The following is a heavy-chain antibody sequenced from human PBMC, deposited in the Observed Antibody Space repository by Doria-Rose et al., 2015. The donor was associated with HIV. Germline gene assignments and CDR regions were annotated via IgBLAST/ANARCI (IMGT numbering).Heavy chain of an antibody. J-gene: IGHJ6*02. CDR3: ARGLLRGGWNDVDYYYGMDV. CDR2: INHSGST. D-gene: IGHD1-1*01. CDR1: GGSFSGYY. Sequence: QVQLQQWDAGLVKPSETLSLTCAVFGGSFSGYYWSRIRQPPGKGLEWIGEINHSGSTNYQTSIKSRVIISLDTSKNLFSLKLSSVTAADTAVYYCARGLLRGGWNDVDYYYGMDVWGQGTTVTVSS. V-gene: IGHV4-34*01.